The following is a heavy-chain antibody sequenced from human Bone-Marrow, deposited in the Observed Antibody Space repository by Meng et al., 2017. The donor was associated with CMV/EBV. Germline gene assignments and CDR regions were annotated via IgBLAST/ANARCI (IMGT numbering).Heavy chain of an antibody. CDR2: IYHSGST. V-gene: IGHV4-30-2*01. CDR3: ASSWDLEWLHFDY. D-gene: IGHD3-3*01. Sequence: QLQLQESGSGLVKPSQTLSLTCAVSGGSISSGGYSWSWIRQPPGKGLEWIGYIYHSGSTYYNPSLKSRVTISVDRSKNQFSLKLSSVTAADTAVYYCASSWDLEWLHFDYWGQGTLVTVSS. CDR1: GGSISSGGYS. J-gene: IGHJ4*02.